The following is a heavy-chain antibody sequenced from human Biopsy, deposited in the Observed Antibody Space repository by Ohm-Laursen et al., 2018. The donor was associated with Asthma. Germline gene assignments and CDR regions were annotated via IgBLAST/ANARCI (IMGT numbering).Heavy chain of an antibody. J-gene: IGHJ6*02. D-gene: IGHD3-10*01. V-gene: IGHV1-2*06. Sequence: ASVKVSCKASGYPFTDYYVHWVRQAPGQGLEWMGRIDPNSGSTNYAQKFLGRVTMTRDTSISTAYMELSRLRSDDTAVYYCAREVLWFGESTNPGGMDVWGQGTTVTVSS. CDR2: IDPNSGST. CDR3: AREVLWFGESTNPGGMDV. CDR1: GYPFTDYY.